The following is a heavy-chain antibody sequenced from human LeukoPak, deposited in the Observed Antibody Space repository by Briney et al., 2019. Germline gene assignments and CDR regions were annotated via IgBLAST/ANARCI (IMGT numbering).Heavy chain of an antibody. J-gene: IGHJ4*02. CDR3: ARGGGYDPEADY. D-gene: IGHD5-12*01. Sequence: SVTVSCTASGGTFSSYAISWVRQAPGQGLEWMGGIIPIFGTANYAQKFQGRVTITADESTSTAYMELSSLRSEDTAVYYCARGGGYDPEADYWGQGTLVTVSS. CDR1: GGTFSSYA. CDR2: IIPIFGTA. V-gene: IGHV1-69*13.